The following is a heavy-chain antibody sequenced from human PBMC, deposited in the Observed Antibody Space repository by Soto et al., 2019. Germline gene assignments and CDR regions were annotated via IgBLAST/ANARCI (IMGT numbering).Heavy chain of an antibody. CDR1: GGSSSGYY. J-gene: IGHJ6*03. CDR2: INHSGST. Sequence: PSETLSLTCAVYGGSSSGYYWSYIRQPPGKGLEWIGEINHSGSTNYNPSLKSRVTISVDTSKNQFSLKLSSVTAADTAVYYCARSVWPHWSGYYNHYYLDVWGKGTTVTVSS. CDR3: ARSVWPHWSGYYNHYYLDV. D-gene: IGHD3-3*01. V-gene: IGHV4-34*01.